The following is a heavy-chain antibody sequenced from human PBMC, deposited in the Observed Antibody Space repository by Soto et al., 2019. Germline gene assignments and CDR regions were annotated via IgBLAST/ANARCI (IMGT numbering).Heavy chain of an antibody. CDR3: SRCVGYAGSEYYFDN. Sequence: QVQPVESGGGVVQPGRSLRLSCVVSGFTFRSYAMHWVRQAPGKGLEWVAVISNDGNNNYHADSVKGRFTISRDNSKNALYLHMDSLRAEHTALYYFSRCVGYAGSEYYFDNWGQGIQVIVST. CDR1: GFTFRSYA. J-gene: IGHJ4*02. V-gene: IGHV3-30-3*02. D-gene: IGHD5-12*01. CDR2: ISNDGNNN.